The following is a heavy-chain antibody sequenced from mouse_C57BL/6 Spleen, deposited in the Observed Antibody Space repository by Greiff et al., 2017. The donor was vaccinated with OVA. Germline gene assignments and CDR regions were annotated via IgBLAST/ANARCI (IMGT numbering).Heavy chain of an antibody. V-gene: IGHV3-6*01. CDR2: ISYDGSN. Sequence: ESGPGLVKPSQSLSLTCSVTGYSITSGYYWNWIRQFPGNKLEWMGYISYDGSNNYNPSLKNRISITRDTSKNQFFLKLNSVTTEDTATYYCARDDDYDVGYAMDYWGQGTSVTVSS. J-gene: IGHJ4*01. D-gene: IGHD2-4*01. CDR1: GYSITSGYY. CDR3: ARDDDYDVGYAMDY.